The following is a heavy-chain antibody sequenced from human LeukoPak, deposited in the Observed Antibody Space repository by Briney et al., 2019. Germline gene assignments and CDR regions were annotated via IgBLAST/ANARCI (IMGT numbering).Heavy chain of an antibody. CDR3: AIVWSSS. CDR2: INHSGST. J-gene: IGHJ4*02. Sequence: SETLSLTCAVYGGSFSGYYWSWIRQPPGKGLEWIGEINHSGSTNYNPSLKSRVTISVDTSKNQFSLKLSSVTAADTAVYYCAIVWSSSWGQGTLVTVSS. D-gene: IGHD6-13*01. V-gene: IGHV4-34*01. CDR1: GGSFSGYY.